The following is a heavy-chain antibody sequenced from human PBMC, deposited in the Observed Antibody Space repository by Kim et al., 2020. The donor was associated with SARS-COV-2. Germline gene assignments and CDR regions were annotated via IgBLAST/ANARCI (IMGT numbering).Heavy chain of an antibody. J-gene: IGHJ3*02. Sequence: GGSLRLSCAASGFTFSSYSMNWVRQAPGKGLEWVSSISSSSSYIYYADSVKGRFTISRDNAKNSLYLQMNSLRAEDTAVYYCARDTSGGGLKMGQGDAFDIWGQGTMVTVSS. CDR1: GFTFSSYS. D-gene: IGHD2-15*01. CDR2: ISSSSSYI. CDR3: ARDTSGGGLKMGQGDAFDI. V-gene: IGHV3-21*01.